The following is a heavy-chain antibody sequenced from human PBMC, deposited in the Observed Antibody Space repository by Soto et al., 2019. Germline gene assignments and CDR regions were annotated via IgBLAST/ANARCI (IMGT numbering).Heavy chain of an antibody. CDR2: ISGSGGST. J-gene: IGHJ5*02. Sequence: GGSLRLSCAASGFTFSSYAMSWVRQAPGKGLEWVSAISGSGGSTYYADSVKGRFTISRDNSKNTLYLQMNCLRAEDTAVYYCAKEAAYSGSYHNWFDPWGQGTLVTVSS. CDR3: AKEAAYSGSYHNWFDP. D-gene: IGHD1-26*01. V-gene: IGHV3-23*01. CDR1: GFTFSSYA.